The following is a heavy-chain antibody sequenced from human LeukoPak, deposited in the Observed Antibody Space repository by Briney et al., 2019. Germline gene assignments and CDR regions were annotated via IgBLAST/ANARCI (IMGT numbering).Heavy chain of an antibody. CDR1: GGSISSGDYY. D-gene: IGHD4-23*01. J-gene: IGHJ4*01. CDR3: ARIDYGGNAYYFDY. CDR2: IYNSGNT. Sequence: SQTLSLTCTVSGGSISSGDYYWSWVRQPPGKGLEWIGYIYNSGNTYYNPSLMSRLTISVDLSKNRFSLSLSSVTAADTAVYYCARIDYGGNAYYFDYWGHGTLVTVSP. V-gene: IGHV4-30-4*01.